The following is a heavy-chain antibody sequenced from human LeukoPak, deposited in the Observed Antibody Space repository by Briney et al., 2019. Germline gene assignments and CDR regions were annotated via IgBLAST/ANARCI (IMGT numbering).Heavy chain of an antibody. CDR2: IYSGGST. CDR3: ARDPAGYCSGGSCYGDYYYFDY. CDR1: GFTVSSNY. J-gene: IGHJ4*02. Sequence: AGGSLRLSCAASGFTVSSNYMSWVRQAPGKGLEWVSVIYSGGSTYYADSVKGRFTISRDYAKKTLYLQMNSLRAEDTAVYYCARDPAGYCSGGSCYGDYYYFDYWGQGTLVTVSS. V-gene: IGHV3-66*01. D-gene: IGHD2-15*01.